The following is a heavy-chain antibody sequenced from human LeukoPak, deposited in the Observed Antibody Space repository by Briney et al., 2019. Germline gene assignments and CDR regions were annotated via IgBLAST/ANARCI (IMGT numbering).Heavy chain of an antibody. CDR3: ARGLGGPGS. CDR2: IYHSGST. J-gene: IGHJ5*02. Sequence: PSETLSLTCAVSGGSISSGGYSWSWIRQPPGKGLEWIGYIYHSGSTYYNPSLKSRVTISVDTSKNQFSLKLSSVTAADTAVYYCARGLGGPGSWGQGTLVTVSS. D-gene: IGHD3-16*01. V-gene: IGHV4-30-2*01. CDR1: GGSISSGGYS.